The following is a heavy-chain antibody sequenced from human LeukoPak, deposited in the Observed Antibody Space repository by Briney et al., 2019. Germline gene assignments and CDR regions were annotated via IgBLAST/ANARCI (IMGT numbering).Heavy chain of an antibody. CDR2: INHSGST. Sequence: SETLSLTCAVYGGSFSGYYWSWIRQPPGKGLEWIGEINHSGSTNYNPSLKSRVTISVGTSKNQFSLKLSSVTAADTAVYYCACSSSWYLDYWGQGTLVTVSS. J-gene: IGHJ4*02. CDR1: GGSFSGYY. CDR3: ACSSSWYLDY. D-gene: IGHD6-13*01. V-gene: IGHV4-34*01.